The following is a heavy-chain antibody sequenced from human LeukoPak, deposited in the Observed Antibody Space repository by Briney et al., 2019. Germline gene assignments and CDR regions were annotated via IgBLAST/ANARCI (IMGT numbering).Heavy chain of an antibody. V-gene: IGHV4-34*01. J-gene: IGHJ4*02. Sequence: PSETLSLTCAVYVGSFSGNYWSWIRQPPGKGLEWIGGINHNGSTNYNPSLKSRVTISVDTSKNQFSLKLSSVTAADTAVYYCARVPCSGGSCYSLGLDCWGQGTLVTVSS. CDR1: VGSFSGNY. CDR2: INHNGST. CDR3: ARVPCSGGSCYSLGLDC. D-gene: IGHD2-15*01.